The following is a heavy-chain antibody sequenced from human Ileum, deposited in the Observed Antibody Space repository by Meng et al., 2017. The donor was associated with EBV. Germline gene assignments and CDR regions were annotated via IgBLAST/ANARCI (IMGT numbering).Heavy chain of an antibody. CDR1: GGSVISNNW. CDR3: AKVSLTGTFYDH. J-gene: IGHJ4*02. D-gene: IGHD3-9*01. Sequence: VQLQESGPGLVKPSGTLSLTCAVSGGSVISNNWWSWVRQPPGKGLEWIGEIFHIGSTNNSPSLKSRVAISVDNSKNQFSLSLTSVTAADTAIYYCAKVSLTGTFYDHWGQGILVTVSS. CDR2: IFHIGST. V-gene: IGHV4-4*02.